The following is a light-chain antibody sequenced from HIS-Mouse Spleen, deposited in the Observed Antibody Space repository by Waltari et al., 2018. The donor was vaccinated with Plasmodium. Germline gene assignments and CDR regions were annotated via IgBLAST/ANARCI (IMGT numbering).Light chain of an antibody. J-gene: IGLJ2*01. CDR2: EVS. V-gene: IGLV2-8*01. CDR3: SSYAGSNNLV. Sequence: QSALTQPPSASGSPGQSVTISCTGTSSAVGCFNSVSWYQQHPGQAPRLRIYEVSKRPSGVPDRFSGSKSGNTASLTVSGLQAEDEADYYCSSYAGSNNLVFGGGTKLTVL. CDR1: SSAVGCFNS.